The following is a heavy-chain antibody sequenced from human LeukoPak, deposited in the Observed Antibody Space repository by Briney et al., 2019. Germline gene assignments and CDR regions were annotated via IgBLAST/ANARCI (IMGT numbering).Heavy chain of an antibody. V-gene: IGHV3-30*04. CDR2: ISYDGSNK. Sequence: EGSLRLSCAASGFTFSSYAMHWVRQAPGKGLEWVAVISYDGSNKYYADSVKGRFTISRDNSKNTLYLQMNSLRAEDTAVYYCARAMIVVVIHSQVDYWGQGTLVTVSS. J-gene: IGHJ4*02. CDR1: GFTFSSYA. D-gene: IGHD3-22*01. CDR3: ARAMIVVVIHSQVDY.